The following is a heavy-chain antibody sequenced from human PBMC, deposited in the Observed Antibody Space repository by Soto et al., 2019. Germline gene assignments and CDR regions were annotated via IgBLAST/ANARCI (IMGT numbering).Heavy chain of an antibody. V-gene: IGHV3-30-3*01. CDR3: ARDDGRWSNFDGWY. J-gene: IGHJ4*02. CDR2: TRPDGTSK. D-gene: IGHD3-3*02. CDR1: GFTFCSHS. Sequence: QVHLVESGGGVVQPGRSLRCSCVAPGFTFCSHSRHWHRQARAKGLGRVKFTRPDGTSKYYAETIKGGCTNYRDNSKNTIYLQMDSLRVEETAVYYCARDDGRWSNFDGWYWGQGVLVTVS.